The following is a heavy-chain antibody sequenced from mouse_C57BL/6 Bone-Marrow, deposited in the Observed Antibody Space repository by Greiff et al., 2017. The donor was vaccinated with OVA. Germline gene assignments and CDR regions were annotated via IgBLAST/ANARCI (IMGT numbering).Heavy chain of an antibody. Sequence: EVQLQQSGPELVKPGASVKISCKASGYSFTDYNMNWVKQSNGKSLEWIGVINPNYGTTSSNQKFKGKATLTVDQYSSTAYVQLNSLTSEDSAVYYCARALHDHEVVYCDYWGQGTTLTVSS. J-gene: IGHJ2*01. CDR3: ARALHDHEVVYCDY. D-gene: IGHD2-12*01. V-gene: IGHV1-39*01. CDR2: INPNYGTT. CDR1: GYSFTDYN.